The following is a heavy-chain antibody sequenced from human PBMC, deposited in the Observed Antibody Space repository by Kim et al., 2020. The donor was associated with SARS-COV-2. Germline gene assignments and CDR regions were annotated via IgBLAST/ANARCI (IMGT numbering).Heavy chain of an antibody. V-gene: IGHV3-48*02. Sequence: GGSLRLSCAASGFSFSSYSMNWVRQAPGKGPEWVSYIASTSDTIYYADSVEGRFTISRDNAKNSLYLQLNSLRDEDTAVYYCATLMRPRAFIVHGALDY. D-gene: IGHD2-15*01. CDR2: IASTSDTI. CDR1: GFSFSSYS. CDR3: ATLMRPRAFIVHGALDY. J-gene: IGHJ4*01.